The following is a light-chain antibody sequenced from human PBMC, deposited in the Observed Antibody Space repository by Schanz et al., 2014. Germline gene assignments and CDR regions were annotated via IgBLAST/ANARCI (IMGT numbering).Light chain of an antibody. CDR3: SSYTSSSTLV. CDR1: SSDYNY. CDR2: EVS. V-gene: IGLV2-8*01. J-gene: IGLJ3*02. Sequence: QSALTQPPSASGSPGQSVTISCTGTSSDYNYVSWYQQHPGKAPKLMIYEVSKRPSGVPDRFSGSKSGNTASLTVSGLQAEDEADYYCSSYTSSSTLVFGGGTKVTVL.